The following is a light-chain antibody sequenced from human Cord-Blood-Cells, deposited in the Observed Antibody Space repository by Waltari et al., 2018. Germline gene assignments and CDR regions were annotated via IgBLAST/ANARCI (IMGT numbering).Light chain of an antibody. J-gene: IGLJ1*01. Sequence: QSALTQPRSVSGSPGQSVTISCTGTSSAVGGSNYASWYQQHPGKAPKLMIYDVSKRPSGVPDRFSGSKSGNTASLTISGLQAEDEADYYCCSYAGSYVFGTGTKVTVL. CDR2: DVS. CDR1: SSAVGGSNY. CDR3: CSYAGSYV. V-gene: IGLV2-11*01.